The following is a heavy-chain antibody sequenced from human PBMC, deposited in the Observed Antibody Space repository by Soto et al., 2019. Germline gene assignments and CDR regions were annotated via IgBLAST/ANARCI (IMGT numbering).Heavy chain of an antibody. V-gene: IGHV4-34*01. J-gene: IGHJ4*02. CDR3: ARGGLVTTGTTQYYFDY. Sequence: SETLSLTCAVYGGSFSGYYWSWIRQPPGKGPEWIGEINHSGSTNYNPSLKSRVTISVDTSKNQFSLKLSSVTAADTAVYYCARGGLVTTGTTQYYFDYWGQGTLVTVSS. CDR2: INHSGST. D-gene: IGHD1-1*01. CDR1: GGSFSGYY.